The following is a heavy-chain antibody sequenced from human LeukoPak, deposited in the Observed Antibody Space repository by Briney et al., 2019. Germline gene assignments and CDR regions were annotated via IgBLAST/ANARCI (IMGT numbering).Heavy chain of an antibody. V-gene: IGHV4-59*01. CDR3: ARDYSNYIIDY. CDR2: VYYSGST. J-gene: IGHJ4*02. CDR1: GGSISTYY. Sequence: SETLSLTCTVSGGSISTYYWSWIRQPPGKGLEWIGYVYYSGSTNYNPSLKSRVTISVDTSKNQFSLTLSSVTAADTAVYYCARDYSNYIIDYWGQRTLVTVSS. D-gene: IGHD4-11*01.